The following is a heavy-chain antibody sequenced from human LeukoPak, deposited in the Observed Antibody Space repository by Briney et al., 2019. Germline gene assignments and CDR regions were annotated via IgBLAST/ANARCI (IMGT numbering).Heavy chain of an antibody. CDR2: ISGSGGST. D-gene: IGHD5-12*01. CDR3: ARGYSGYFYY. V-gene: IGHV3-23*01. J-gene: IGHJ4*02. Sequence: GGSLRLSCAASGFTFSTYAMSWVRQAPGKGLEWVSAISGSGGSTYYADSVKGRFTISRDNSKNTMYLEMNSLRAEDTAVYYCARGYSGYFYYWGQGTLVTVSS. CDR1: GFTFSTYA.